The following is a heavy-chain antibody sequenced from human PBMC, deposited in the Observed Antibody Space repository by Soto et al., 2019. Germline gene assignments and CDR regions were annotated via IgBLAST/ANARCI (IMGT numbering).Heavy chain of an antibody. CDR1: GGTFSSYT. Sequence: QVQLVQSGAEVKKPGSSVKVSCKASGGTFSSYTISWVRQAPGQGLGWMGRIIPILGIANYAQKFQDRVTITADKSTSRAYRELSSMISGDTAVYYCASLWFGEGGGMGVWGQGTTVTVSS. CDR2: IIPILGIA. J-gene: IGHJ6*02. CDR3: ASLWFGEGGGMGV. V-gene: IGHV1-69*02. D-gene: IGHD3-10*01.